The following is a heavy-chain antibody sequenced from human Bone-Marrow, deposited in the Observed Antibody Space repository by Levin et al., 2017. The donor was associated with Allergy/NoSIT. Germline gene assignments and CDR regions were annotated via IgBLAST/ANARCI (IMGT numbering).Heavy chain of an antibody. Sequence: GGSLRLSCAASGLTFSSFWMSWVRQAPGKGLEWVANIKEDGSEKNYVDSVKGRFTISRDNAKNSLYLQMNSLRAEDTAVYYCARGGYSYGQRDFDYWGQGTLVTVSS. CDR2: IKEDGSEK. D-gene: IGHD5-18*01. J-gene: IGHJ4*02. CDR3: ARGGYSYGQRDFDY. V-gene: IGHV3-7*01. CDR1: GLTFSSFW.